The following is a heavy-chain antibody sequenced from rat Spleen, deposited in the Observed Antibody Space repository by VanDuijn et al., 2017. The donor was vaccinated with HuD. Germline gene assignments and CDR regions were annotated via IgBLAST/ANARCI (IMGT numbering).Heavy chain of an antibody. CDR1: GFTFSDYY. CDR3: ARPKSYYWYFDF. V-gene: IGHV5-7*01. CDR2: ISYDGSST. J-gene: IGHJ1*01. Sequence: EVQLVESDGGLVQPGRSLKLSCAASGFTFSDYYMAWVRQAPKKGLEWVATISYDGSSTYYRDSVKGRFTISRDNAKSTLYLQMDSLRSEDTATYYCARPKSYYWYFDFWGPGTMVTVSS.